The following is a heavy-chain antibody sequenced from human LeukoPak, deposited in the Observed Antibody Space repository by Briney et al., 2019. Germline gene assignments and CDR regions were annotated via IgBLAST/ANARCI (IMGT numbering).Heavy chain of an antibody. CDR1: GDSVSSNSAA. J-gene: IGHJ3*02. V-gene: IGHV6-1*01. CDR2: TYYRSKWYN. CDR3: ARGPGLRMGAFDI. Sequence: SQTLSLTYALSGDSVSSNSAAWNWIRQSPSRGLEWLGRTYYRSKWYNDSAVSVKSRITINPDTSKNQFSLQLNSVTPEDMAVYYCARGPGLRMGAFDIWGQGTVVSVSS. D-gene: IGHD4-17*01.